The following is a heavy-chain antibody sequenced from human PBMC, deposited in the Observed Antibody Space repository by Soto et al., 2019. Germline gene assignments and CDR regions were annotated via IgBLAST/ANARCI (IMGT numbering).Heavy chain of an antibody. V-gene: IGHV1-69*06. Sequence: QVQLVQSGAEVKKPGSSVKVSCKASGGTFSSYAISWVRQAPGQGLECMGGIIPIFGTANYAQKFQGRVTITADKSTSPAYMELSSLRSEDTAVYYCAREFLGYCTNGVCYTNYYYYYYGMDVWGQGTTVTVSS. D-gene: IGHD2-8*01. CDR2: IIPIFGTA. J-gene: IGHJ6*02. CDR1: GGTFSSYA. CDR3: AREFLGYCTNGVCYTNYYYYYYGMDV.